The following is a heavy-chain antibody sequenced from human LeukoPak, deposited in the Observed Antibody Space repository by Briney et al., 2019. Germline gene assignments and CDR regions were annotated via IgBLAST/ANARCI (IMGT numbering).Heavy chain of an antibody. J-gene: IGHJ3*02. V-gene: IGHV1-69*04. CDR2: IIPILGIA. Sequence: SVKVSCKASGGTFSSYAISWVRQAPGQGLEWMGRIIPILGIANYAQKFQGRVTMTRNTSISTAYMELSSLRSEDTAVYYCAVGWYAFDIWGQGTMVTVSS. CDR3: AVGWYAFDI. CDR1: GGTFSSYA.